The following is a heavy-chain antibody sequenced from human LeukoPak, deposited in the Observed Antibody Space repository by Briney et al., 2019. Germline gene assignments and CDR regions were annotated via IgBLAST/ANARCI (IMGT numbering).Heavy chain of an antibody. CDR3: ARVRFGYIFGPIDY. V-gene: IGHV3-30-3*01. J-gene: IGHJ4*02. CDR1: GFTFSSYA. D-gene: IGHD5-18*01. Sequence: PGRSLRLSCAASGFTFSSYAMHWVRQAPGKGLEWVAVISYDGTNKYYADSVKGRFTISRDNSKTTLSLQMNSLRPEDTAVYYCARVRFGYIFGPIDYWGQGTLVTVSS. CDR2: ISYDGTNK.